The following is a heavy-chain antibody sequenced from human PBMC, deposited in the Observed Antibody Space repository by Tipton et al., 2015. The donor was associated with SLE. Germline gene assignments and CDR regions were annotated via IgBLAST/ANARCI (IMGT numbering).Heavy chain of an antibody. CDR3: ARDKDPYYYDNSGLYFDDALDV. Sequence: QVQLVQSGAEVKEPGASMTVSCTASGYTFTSYGISWVRQAPGQGLEWMGWMSAYNGKTIFAQKFQGRVSMTTDASTSTASMNVRSLRFDDTAVYYCARDKDPYYYDNSGLYFDDALDVWGQGTVVTVSS. J-gene: IGHJ3*01. CDR1: GYTFTSYG. V-gene: IGHV1-18*01. D-gene: IGHD3-22*01. CDR2: MSAYNGKT.